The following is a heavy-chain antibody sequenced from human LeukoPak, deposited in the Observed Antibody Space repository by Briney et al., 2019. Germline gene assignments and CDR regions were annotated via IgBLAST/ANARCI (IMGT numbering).Heavy chain of an antibody. CDR2: ISAYNGNT. Sequence: GASVKVSCKASGYTFTSYGISWVRQAPGQGLEWMGWISAYNGNTNYAQKLQGRVTMTTDTSTSTAYMELRSLRSDDTAVYYCARDQGYYDFWSGYSDYWGQGTLVTVSS. CDR1: GYTFTSYG. CDR3: ARDQGYYDFWSGYSDY. J-gene: IGHJ4*02. D-gene: IGHD3-3*01. V-gene: IGHV1-18*01.